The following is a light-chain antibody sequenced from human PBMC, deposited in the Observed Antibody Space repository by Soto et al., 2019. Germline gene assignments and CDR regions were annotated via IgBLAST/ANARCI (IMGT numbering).Light chain of an antibody. J-gene: IGKJ4*01. CDR3: QQYYSTPLT. V-gene: IGKV4-1*01. CDR1: QSVLYSSNNKNY. Sequence: DIVMTQSHASLAVSLGERATINCKSSQSVLYSSNNKNYLAWYQQKPGQPPKLLIYWASTRESGVPDRFSGSGSGTDFTLTISSLQAEDVAVYYCQQYYSTPLTFGGGTKVDIK. CDR2: WAS.